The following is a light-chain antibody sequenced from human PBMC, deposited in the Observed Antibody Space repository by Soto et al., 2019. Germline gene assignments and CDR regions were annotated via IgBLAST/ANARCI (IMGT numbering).Light chain of an antibody. CDR2: GAS. V-gene: IGKV3-20*01. Sequence: EVVLTQSPGTLCLSPGERATLSCRASQSLNSNYLAWYQQKPGQAPRLLIYGASNRATGIPDRFSGSGSGKYFALTISRLEPEDFAVYYCQQYGTSSITFGQGTRLEI. J-gene: IGKJ5*01. CDR3: QQYGTSSIT. CDR1: QSLNSNY.